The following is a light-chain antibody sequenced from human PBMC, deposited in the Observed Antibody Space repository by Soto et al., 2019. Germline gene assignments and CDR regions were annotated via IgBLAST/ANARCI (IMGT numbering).Light chain of an antibody. CDR3: QQYDNLPPPGT. V-gene: IGKV1-33*01. CDR2: DAS. Sequence: DIQMTQSPSSLSASVGDRVTITCQASQDISNYLNWYQQKPGKAPKLLIYDASNLETGAPSRFSGSGSGTDFTFTISSLQPDCQQYDNLPPPGTFGQGTRLEIK. CDR1: QDISNY. J-gene: IGKJ5*01.